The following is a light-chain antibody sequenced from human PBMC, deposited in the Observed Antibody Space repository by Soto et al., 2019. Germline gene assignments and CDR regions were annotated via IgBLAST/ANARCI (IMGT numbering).Light chain of an antibody. CDR2: EVS. J-gene: IGLJ1*01. CDR3: SSYKSSRAYV. Sequence: QSALTQPASVSGSPGQSITISCTGTSSDVGGYNYVSWYQQQSGKAPKLMIHEVSNRPSGVSNRFSGSKSGNTASLTISGLQAEDEADYYCSSYKSSRAYVFGIGTKVTVL. V-gene: IGLV2-14*01. CDR1: SSDVGGYNY.